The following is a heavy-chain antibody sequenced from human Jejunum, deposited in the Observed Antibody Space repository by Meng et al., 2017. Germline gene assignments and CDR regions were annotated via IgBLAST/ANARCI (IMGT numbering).Heavy chain of an antibody. V-gene: IGHV4-34*01. CDR3: ARGNEYSNYGADF. J-gene: IGHJ4*02. Sequence: QVKLQLWGAGLLKPSETLSITCAVYGGSISDYYWTWIRQPPGKGLEWIGEINDSGSTNYNPSLKSRVTISVDTSKSQFYLRVSSVTAADTAVYYCARGNEYSNYGADFWGQGTLVTVSS. CDR2: INDSGST. D-gene: IGHD4-11*01. CDR1: GGSISDYY.